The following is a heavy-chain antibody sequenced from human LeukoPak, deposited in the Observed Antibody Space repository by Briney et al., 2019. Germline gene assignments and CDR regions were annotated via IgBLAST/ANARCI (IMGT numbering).Heavy chain of an antibody. Sequence: GESLRLSCAAAGFTFSSYAMSWVRQAPGKGLEWVPAISGSGGSTYYADSVKGRFTISRDNSKNTLYLQMNSLRAEDTAVYYCTRKTGAHAFDIRGQGTMVTVSS. CDR2: ISGSGGST. J-gene: IGHJ3*02. CDR1: GFTFSSYA. V-gene: IGHV3-23*01. D-gene: IGHD7-27*01. CDR3: TRKTGAHAFDI.